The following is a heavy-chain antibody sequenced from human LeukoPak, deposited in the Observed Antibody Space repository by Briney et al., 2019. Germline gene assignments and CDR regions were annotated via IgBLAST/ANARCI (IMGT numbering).Heavy chain of an antibody. CDR1: GYTFTSYG. V-gene: IGHV1-2*02. Sequence: GASVKVSCKASGYTFTSYGISWVRQAPGQGLEWMGWINPNSGGTNYAQKFQGRVTMTRDASISTAYMELSRLRSDDTAVYYCARAIQIVVVPAAGGDFDYWGQGTLVTVSS. D-gene: IGHD2-2*01. J-gene: IGHJ4*02. CDR3: ARAIQIVVVPAAGGDFDY. CDR2: INPNSGGT.